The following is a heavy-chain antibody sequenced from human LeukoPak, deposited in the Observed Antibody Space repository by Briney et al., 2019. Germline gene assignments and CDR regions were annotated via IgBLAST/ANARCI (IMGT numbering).Heavy chain of an antibody. D-gene: IGHD2-2*01. CDR3: ARVQLDCSSTSCLDY. Sequence: GGSLRLSCAASGFTVSSNYMTWVRQAPGKGLEWVSIIYSGGSTYYADSVKGRFTISRDNSKNTLYLQMTGLRAEDTAVYYCARVQLDCSSTSCLDYWGQGTVVTVSS. CDR2: IYSGGST. V-gene: IGHV3-66*01. CDR1: GFTVSSNY. J-gene: IGHJ4*02.